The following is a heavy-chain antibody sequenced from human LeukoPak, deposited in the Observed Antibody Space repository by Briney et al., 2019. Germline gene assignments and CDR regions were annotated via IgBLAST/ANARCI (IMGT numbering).Heavy chain of an antibody. J-gene: IGHJ4*02. V-gene: IGHV1-2*06. D-gene: IGHD3-22*01. CDR3: ARVGGYYDSSGLYY. CDR2: INPNSGGT. CDR1: GYTFTGYY. Sequence: ASVKVSCKASGYTFTGYYMHWVRQAPGQGLEWMGRINPNSGGTNYAQKFQGRVTMTRDTSISTAYMELSRLRSDDTAVYYCARVGGYYDSSGLYYWGQGTLVIVSS.